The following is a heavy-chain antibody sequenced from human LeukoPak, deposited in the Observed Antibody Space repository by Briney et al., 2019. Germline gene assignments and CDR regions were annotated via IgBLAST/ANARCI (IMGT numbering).Heavy chain of an antibody. V-gene: IGHV3-7*01. CDR1: GFTFSSHW. CDR3: AREMGIVVVSYYYYGMDV. CDR2: IKQGGSEK. J-gene: IGHJ6*02. D-gene: IGHD3-22*01. Sequence: GGSLRLSCAASGFTFSSHWMSYVRQAPGKGLEWVADIKQGGSEKYYVDSVKGRFTISRDNGKNSLYLQMNSLRAEDTAVYYCAREMGIVVVSYYYYGMDVWGQGTTVTVSS.